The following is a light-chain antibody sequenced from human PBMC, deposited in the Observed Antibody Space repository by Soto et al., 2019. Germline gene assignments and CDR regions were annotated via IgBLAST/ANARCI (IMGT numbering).Light chain of an antibody. CDR1: QSVRGH. CDR3: QQYNNWPFIT. CDR2: GAS. V-gene: IGKV3-15*01. Sequence: IVMTQSPATLSVSPGERATLSCRASQSVRGHLAWYHQKPGQSPRLLIYGASSRATGIPARFSGSGSGTEFTLTISSLKSEDLAVYYCQQYNNWPFITFGQGTRLEIK. J-gene: IGKJ5*01.